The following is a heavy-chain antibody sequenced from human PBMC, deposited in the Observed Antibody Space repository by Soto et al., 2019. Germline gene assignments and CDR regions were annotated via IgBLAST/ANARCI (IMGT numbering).Heavy chain of an antibody. V-gene: IGHV3-48*03. CDR2: IQNHGYST. CDR1: GFTFSRDE. CDR3: ARGYDAGCHFGY. D-gene: IGHD1-20*01. Sequence: EVQLVESGGGLVQPGGSLRLSCEASGFTFSRDEMNWVRQAPGKGLEWIAYIQNHGYSTHYADSVKGRFTISRDNAKNTLYLQMSSLTDEDKAIYYCARGYDAGCHFGYWGQGVLVTVSS. J-gene: IGHJ4*02.